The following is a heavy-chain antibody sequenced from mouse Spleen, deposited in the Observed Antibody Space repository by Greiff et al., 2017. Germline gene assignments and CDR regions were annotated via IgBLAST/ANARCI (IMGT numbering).Heavy chain of an antibody. J-gene: IGHJ3*01. CDR3: ARIYYGNFAWFAY. V-gene: IGHV5-9-3*01. CDR1: GFTFSSYA. CDR2: ISSGGGNT. D-gene: IGHD2-1*01. Sequence: EVQGVESGGGLVKLGGSLKLSCAASGFTFSSYAMSWVRQTPEKRLEWVATISSGGGNTYYPDSVKGRFTISRDNAKNTLYLQMSSLKSEDTAMYYCARIYYGNFAWFAYWGQGTLVTVSA.